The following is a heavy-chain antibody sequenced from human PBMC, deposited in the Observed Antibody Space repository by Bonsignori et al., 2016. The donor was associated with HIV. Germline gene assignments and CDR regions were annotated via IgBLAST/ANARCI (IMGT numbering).Heavy chain of an antibody. Sequence: VRQAPGKGLEWVSVIYSGGSSTYYADSVKGRFTISRDNSKNTLYLQMNSLRAEDTAVYYCAKMTVTWSGGPYFDYWGQGTLVTVSS. J-gene: IGHJ4*02. D-gene: IGHD4-17*01. CDR3: AKMTVTWSGGPYFDY. V-gene: IGHV3-23*03. CDR2: IYSGGSST.